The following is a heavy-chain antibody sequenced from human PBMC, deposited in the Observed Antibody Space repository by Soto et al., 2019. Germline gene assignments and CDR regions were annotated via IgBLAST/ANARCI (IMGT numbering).Heavy chain of an antibody. J-gene: IGHJ4*02. Sequence: LSLTCTVSGGSISSYYWSWIRQPPGKGLEWIGYIYYSGSTNYNPSLKSRVTISVDTSKNQFSLKLSSVTAADTAVYYCARGSIGEYSSAMYYFDYWGQSTLVTVSS. CDR1: GGSISSYY. CDR3: ARGSIGEYSSAMYYFDY. D-gene: IGHD6-6*01. CDR2: IYYSGST. V-gene: IGHV4-59*01.